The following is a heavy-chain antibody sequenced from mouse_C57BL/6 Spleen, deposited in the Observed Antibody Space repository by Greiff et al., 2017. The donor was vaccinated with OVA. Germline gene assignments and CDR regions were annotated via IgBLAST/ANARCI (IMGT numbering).Heavy chain of an antibody. Sequence: VQLQQPGAELVRPGSSVKLSCKASGYTFTSYWLHWVKQRPIQGLEWIGNIDPSDSETHYNQKFKDKATLTVAKSSSTAYMQLSSLTSEDSAVYYCARQATGLYYYAMDYWGQGTSVTVSS. CDR1: GYTFTSYW. CDR2: IDPSDSET. J-gene: IGHJ4*01. D-gene: IGHD3-2*02. CDR3: ARQATGLYYYAMDY. V-gene: IGHV1-52*01.